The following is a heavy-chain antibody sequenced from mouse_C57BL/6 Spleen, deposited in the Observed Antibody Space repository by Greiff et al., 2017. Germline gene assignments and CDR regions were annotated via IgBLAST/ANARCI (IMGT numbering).Heavy chain of an antibody. J-gene: IGHJ2*01. D-gene: IGHD1-1*01. CDR1: GFNINDYY. CDR3: TLFITTVVGY. V-gene: IGHV14-1*01. CDR2: IDPEDGDT. Sequence: VQLQQSGAELVRPGASVKLSCTASGFNINDYYMHWVKQRPEKGLEWIGRIDPEDGDTGYAPKFQGKATMTVDTSSNTAYLQLSSLTSEDAAVYYCTLFITTVVGYWGQGTTLTVSS.